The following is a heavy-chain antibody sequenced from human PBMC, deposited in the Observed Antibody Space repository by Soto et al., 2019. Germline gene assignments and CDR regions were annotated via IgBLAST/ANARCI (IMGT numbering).Heavy chain of an antibody. CDR2: ISAYNGNT. CDR1: GYTFTSYG. J-gene: IGHJ6*03. V-gene: IGHV1-18*01. CDR3: ARGNYGSGSYYSPYYYYYMDV. D-gene: IGHD3-10*01. Sequence: ASVKVSCKASGYTFTSYGISWVRQAPGQGLERMGWISAYNGNTNYAQKLQGRVTMTTDTSTSTAYMELRSLRSDDTAVYYCARGNYGSGSYYSPYYYYYMDVWGKGTTVTVSS.